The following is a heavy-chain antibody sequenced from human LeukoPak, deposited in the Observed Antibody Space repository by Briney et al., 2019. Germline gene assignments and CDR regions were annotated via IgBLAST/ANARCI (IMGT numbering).Heavy chain of an antibody. V-gene: IGHV3-7*01. CDR2: IKQDGSEE. CDR3: ARARFRGAFDI. Sequence: PGGSLRLSCAASGFTFSSYWMSWVRQAPGKGLEWVANIKQDGSEEYYVDSVKGRFTISRDNAKNSLYLQMNSLRAEDTAVYYCARARFRGAFDIWGQGTMVTVSS. D-gene: IGHD3-10*01. J-gene: IGHJ3*02. CDR1: GFTFSSYW.